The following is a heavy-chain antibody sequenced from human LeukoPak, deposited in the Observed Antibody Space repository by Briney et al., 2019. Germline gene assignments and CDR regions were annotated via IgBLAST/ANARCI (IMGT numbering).Heavy chain of an antibody. CDR3: AKDHSSSWDYFDY. D-gene: IGHD6-13*01. V-gene: IGHV3-11*01. Sequence: PGGSLRLSCAASGFPFNYHYMTWIRQAPGKGLEWISYISSTGSIIYYADSVKGRFTISRDDAENSLYLQMNSLRAEDMALYYCAKDHSSSWDYFDYWGQGTLVTVSS. CDR1: GFPFNYHY. CDR2: ISSTGSII. J-gene: IGHJ4*02.